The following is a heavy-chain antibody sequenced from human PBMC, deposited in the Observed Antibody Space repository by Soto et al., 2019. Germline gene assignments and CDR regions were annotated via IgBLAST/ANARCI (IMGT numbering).Heavy chain of an antibody. CDR3: ARDFVTTRVNYGMDV. V-gene: IGHV3-30-3*01. J-gene: IGHJ6*02. CDR1: GFTFSSYA. Sequence: QVQLVESGGGVVQPGRSLRLSCAASGFTFSSYAMHWVRQAPGKGLEWVAVISYDGSNKYYADSVKGRFTISRDNSKNTLYLQMNSLRAEDTAVYYCARDFVTTRVNYGMDVWGQGTTVTVSS. D-gene: IGHD4-4*01. CDR2: ISYDGSNK.